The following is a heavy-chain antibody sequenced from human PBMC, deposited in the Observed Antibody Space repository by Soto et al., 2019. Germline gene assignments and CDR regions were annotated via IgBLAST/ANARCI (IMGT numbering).Heavy chain of an antibody. D-gene: IGHD3-10*01. CDR3: TTSLWFGTQVEL. Sequence: QVQLQQWGAGLLKPSETLSLSCAVYGGYFNDNYYTWFRQPPGKGLEWIGVTSRSGTTKYIPSLKTLPSTSFATSKTQVSLKVTSVTAAYTAVFYCTTSLWFGTQVELWGQGALVTVSS. CDR1: GGYFNDNY. CDR2: TSRSGTT. J-gene: IGHJ5*02. V-gene: IGHV4-34*01.